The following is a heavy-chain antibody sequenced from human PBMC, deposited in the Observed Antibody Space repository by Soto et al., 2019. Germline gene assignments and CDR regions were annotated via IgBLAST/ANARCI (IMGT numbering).Heavy chain of an antibody. V-gene: IGHV2-5*01. CDR3: AHKGSSSFGWFDP. CDR1: GFSLSTSQVG. J-gene: IGHJ5*02. CDR2: IYWNDDK. Sequence: QITLKESGPTLVKPTQTLTLTCAFSGFSLSTSQVGVAWIRQPPGKALEWLAIIYWNDDKRYSSSLKSRLTIHKDTSKSQVVLTVTNMDPVDTATYYCAHKGSSSFGWFDPWGQGILVTVSS. D-gene: IGHD6-6*01.